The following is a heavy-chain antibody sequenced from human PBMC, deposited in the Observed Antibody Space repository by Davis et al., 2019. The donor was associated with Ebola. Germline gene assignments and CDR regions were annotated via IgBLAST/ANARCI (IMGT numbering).Heavy chain of an antibody. CDR2: IYPGDSET. CDR1: GYSFTSYW. D-gene: IGHD3-22*01. J-gene: IGHJ4*01. V-gene: IGHV5-51*01. CDR3: ARPSDSSGYKVDY. Sequence: GESLKISCKGSGYSFTSYWIGWVRQMPGKGLEWMGIIYPGDSETRYSPSFQGQVTISADKSISTAYLQWSSLKASDTAMYYCARPSDSSGYKVDYWGHGTLVTVSS.